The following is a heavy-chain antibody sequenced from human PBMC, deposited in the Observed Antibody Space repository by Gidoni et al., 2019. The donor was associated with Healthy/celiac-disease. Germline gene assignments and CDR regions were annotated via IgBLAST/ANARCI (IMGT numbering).Heavy chain of an antibody. CDR2: INHSGST. CDR3: ARGLLGKVTAWSIGWFDP. CDR1: GWSFSGYY. J-gene: IGHJ5*02. Sequence: QVQLQQWGAGLLKPSETLSLTCAVYGWSFSGYYCSWIRQPPGKGLEWIGEINHSGSTNYNPSLKSRVTISVETSKNQFSLKLSSVTAADTAVYYCARGLLGKVTAWSIGWFDPWGQGTLVIVSS. D-gene: IGHD2-21*02. V-gene: IGHV4-34*01.